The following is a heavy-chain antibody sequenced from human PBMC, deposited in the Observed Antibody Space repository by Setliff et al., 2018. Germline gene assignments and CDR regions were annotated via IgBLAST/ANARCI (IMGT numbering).Heavy chain of an antibody. Sequence: PGGSLRLSCAASGFTFSSYAMHWIRQAPGKGLEWIGEINHRGSTNYNPSLKSRVTISIDTSKDQFSLKLISMTAADTAVYYCARGRNIAARLLDSWGQGTLVTVSS. J-gene: IGHJ4*02. CDR2: INHRGST. CDR3: ARGRNIAARLLDS. CDR1: GFTFSSYA. D-gene: IGHD6-6*01. V-gene: IGHV4-34*01.